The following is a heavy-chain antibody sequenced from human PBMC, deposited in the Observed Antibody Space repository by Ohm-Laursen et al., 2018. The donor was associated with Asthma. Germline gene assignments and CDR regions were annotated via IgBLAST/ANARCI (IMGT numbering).Heavy chain of an antibody. D-gene: IGHD3-9*01. J-gene: IGHJ4*02. CDR1: GYTFTGYY. V-gene: IGHV1-69*01. CDR3: ARDSGVRDPGWFDY. Sequence: SSVKVSCKASGYTFTGYYMHWVRQAPGQGLEWMGGIIPIFGTANYAQKFQGRVTITADESTSTAYMELSSLRSEDTAVYYCARDSGVRDPGWFDYWGQGTLVTVSS. CDR2: IIPIFGTA.